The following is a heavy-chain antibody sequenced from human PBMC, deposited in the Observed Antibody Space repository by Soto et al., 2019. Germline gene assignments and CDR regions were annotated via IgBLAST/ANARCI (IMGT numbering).Heavy chain of an antibody. J-gene: IGHJ1*01. CDR1: GLPVSYGCY. CDR3: ARLYCRSVRCYNEC. Sequence: ETRSLTCGVSGLPVSYGCYWGWIRRPPGKGLEWLGSIYQSGKTYYNPSLKSRLTLSMDTSRNEFSLRLRSVTAADTAVYFCARLYCRSVRCYNECWGPGALVIVSS. CDR2: IYQSGKT. D-gene: IGHD2-2*01. V-gene: IGHV4-38-2*01.